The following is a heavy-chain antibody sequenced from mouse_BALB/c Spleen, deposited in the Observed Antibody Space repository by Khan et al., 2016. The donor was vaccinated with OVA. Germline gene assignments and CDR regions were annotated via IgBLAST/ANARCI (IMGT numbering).Heavy chain of an antibody. CDR2: IAPANGNT. V-gene: IGHV14-3*02. CDR1: GFNIKDTY. CDR3: ARPSYDPRDFEV. J-gene: IGHJ1*01. Sequence: DVQLQQSGAELVKPGASVKLSCTASGFNIKDTYLHWVKQRPEQGLEWIGRIAPANGNTQYDPKFQGKATPTSDTSSNTSYLQLNSLTSEDTAVYYCARPSYDPRDFEVWGAGTTVTVSS. D-gene: IGHD2-3*01.